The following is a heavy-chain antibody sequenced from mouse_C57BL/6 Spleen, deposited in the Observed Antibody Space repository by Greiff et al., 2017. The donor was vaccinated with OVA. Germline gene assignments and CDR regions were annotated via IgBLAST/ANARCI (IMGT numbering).Heavy chain of an antibody. V-gene: IGHV2-2*01. J-gene: IGHJ1*03. Sequence: VQLVESGPGLVQPSQSLSITCTVSGFSLTSYGVHWVRQSPGKGLEWLGVIWSGGSTDYNAAFISRLSISKDNSKSQVFFKMNSLQADDTAIYYCATYSNYWYFDVWGTGTTVTVSS. D-gene: IGHD2-5*01. CDR2: IWSGGST. CDR3: ATYSNYWYFDV. CDR1: GFSLTSYG.